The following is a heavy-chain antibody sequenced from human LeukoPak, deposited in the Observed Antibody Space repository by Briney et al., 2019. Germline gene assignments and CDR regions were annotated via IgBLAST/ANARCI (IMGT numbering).Heavy chain of an antibody. V-gene: IGHV4-39*01. D-gene: IGHD2-2*01. Sequence: PSETLSLTCTVSGGSISSRSDYWGWVRQPPGKGLEWIASISSSGSTYSNPSLKSRVSISVDSFRNQFSLKLSSVTAADTAVYYCARRRVLPPDVPDRADYYLDVWGKGTAVTVSS. CDR3: ARRRVLPPDVPDRADYYLDV. J-gene: IGHJ6*03. CDR1: GGSISSRSDY. CDR2: ISSSGST.